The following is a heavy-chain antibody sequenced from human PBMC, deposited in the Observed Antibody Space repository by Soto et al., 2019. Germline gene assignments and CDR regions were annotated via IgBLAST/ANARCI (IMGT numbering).Heavy chain of an antibody. D-gene: IGHD5-12*01. CDR1: GFTFSSYG. V-gene: IGHV3-30*18. CDR2: ISYDGSNK. CDR3: AKDLDGYRDFDY. Sequence: GGSLRLSCAASGFTFSSYGMHWVRQAPGKGLEWVAVISYDGSNKYYADSVKGRFTISRDNSKNTLYLQMNSLRAEDTAVYYCAKDLDGYRDFDYWGQGTLVTVSS. J-gene: IGHJ4*02.